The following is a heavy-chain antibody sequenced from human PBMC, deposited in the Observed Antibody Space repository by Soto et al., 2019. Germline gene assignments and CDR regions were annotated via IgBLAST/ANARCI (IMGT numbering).Heavy chain of an antibody. V-gene: IGHV3-23*01. J-gene: IGHJ6*03. CDR1: GFTFSSYA. Sequence: PGGSLRLSCAASGFTFSSYAMSWVRQAPGKGLEWVSAISGSGGSTYYADSVKGRFTISRDNSKNTLYLQMNSLRAEDTAVYYCAKTPHPPPVVPYYYYMDVWGKGTTVTVSS. D-gene: IGHD2-15*01. CDR2: ISGSGGST. CDR3: AKTPHPPPVVPYYYYMDV.